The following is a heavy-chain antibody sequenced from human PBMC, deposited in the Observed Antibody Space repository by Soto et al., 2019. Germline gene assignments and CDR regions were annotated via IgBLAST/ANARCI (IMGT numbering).Heavy chain of an antibody. J-gene: IGHJ5*02. V-gene: IGHV4-30-4*01. CDR3: ARELRGYSSSWYGDWFDP. CDR2: IYYSGGT. Sequence: SETLSRTCTVSGGSISSGGYYWMWVRQPPGKVLEWIGYIYYSGGTHYDPSLKSRVTISIDTSKNQFSLKLISVAAADTAVYYCARELRGYSSSWYGDWFDPWGQGTLVTVSS. CDR1: GGSISSGGYY. D-gene: IGHD6-13*01.